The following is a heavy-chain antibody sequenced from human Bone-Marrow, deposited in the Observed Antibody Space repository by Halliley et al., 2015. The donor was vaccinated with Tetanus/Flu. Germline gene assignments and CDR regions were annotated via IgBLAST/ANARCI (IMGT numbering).Heavy chain of an antibody. D-gene: IGHD3-16*01. Sequence: QMQLVQSGVEVKKPGASVKVSCKASGYTFTTYAINWVRQAPGQGLEWMGWINTYSHNTHFAQKLQGRVTMTTDTSTSTAYMELRSLRSDDTAVYYCARYVTWGYSDYWGQGTLVTVSS. CDR2: INTYSHNT. V-gene: IGHV1-18*01. CDR3: ARYVTWGYSDY. CDR1: GYTFTTYA. J-gene: IGHJ4*02.